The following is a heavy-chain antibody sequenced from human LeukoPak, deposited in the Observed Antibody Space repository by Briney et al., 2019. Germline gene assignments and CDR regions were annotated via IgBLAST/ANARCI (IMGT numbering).Heavy chain of an antibody. CDR3: ARDWQADV. J-gene: IGHJ6*02. Sequence: DSVKGRFTISRDSSKTTVYLEMNSLRPEDTAVYYCARDWQADVWRQGTTVTVSS. V-gene: IGHV3-30*01.